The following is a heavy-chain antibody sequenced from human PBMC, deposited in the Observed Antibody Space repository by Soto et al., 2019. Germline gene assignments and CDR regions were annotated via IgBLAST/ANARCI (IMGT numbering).Heavy chain of an antibody. Sequence: PGGSLRLSCTASGFTFGDYAMSWFRQAPGKGLEWVGFIRSKAYGGTTEYAASVKGRFTISRDDSKSIAYLQMNSLKTEDTAVYYCTRSAYDFWSGYYTFDYCGQGTLVTVSS. CDR1: GFTFGDYA. V-gene: IGHV3-49*03. D-gene: IGHD3-3*01. CDR3: TRSAYDFWSGYYTFDY. CDR2: IRSKAYGGTT. J-gene: IGHJ4*02.